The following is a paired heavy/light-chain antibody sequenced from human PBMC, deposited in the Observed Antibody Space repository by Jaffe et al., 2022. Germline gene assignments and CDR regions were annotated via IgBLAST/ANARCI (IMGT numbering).Heavy chain of an antibody. V-gene: IGHV4-34*01. Sequence: QVQLQQWGAGLLKPSETLSLTCAVYGGSFSGYYWSWIRQPPGKGLEWIGEINHSGSTNYNPSLKSRVTISVDTSKNQFSLKLSSVTAADTAVYYCARGARRYCSSTSCYNASYYYYYYMDVWGKGTTVTVSS. CDR2: INHSGST. CDR1: GGSFSGYY. J-gene: IGHJ6*03. CDR3: ARGARRYCSSTSCYNASYYYYYYMDV. D-gene: IGHD2-2*02.
Light chain of an antibody. V-gene: IGKV1-39*01. CDR1: QSISSY. J-gene: IGKJ1*01. Sequence: DIQMTQSPSSLSASVGDRVTITCRASQSISSYLNWYQQKPGKAPKLLIYAASSLQSGVPSRFSGSGSGTDFTLTISSLQPEDFATYYCQQSYSTRTFGQGTKVEIK. CDR3: QQSYSTRT. CDR2: AAS.